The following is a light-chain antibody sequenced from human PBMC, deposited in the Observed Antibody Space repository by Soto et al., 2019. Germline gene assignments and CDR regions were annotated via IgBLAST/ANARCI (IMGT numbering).Light chain of an antibody. CDR3: QKYDSAPRT. J-gene: IGKJ1*01. CDR2: GAS. V-gene: IGKV1-27*01. CDR1: QGIIDY. Sequence: DIQMTQSPSSLSASVGDRVTITCRASQGIIDYLAWYQQKPGKAPRLLIYGASTLQSGVPSRFSGSGAGTDFTLTISSLQPEDVAIYYCQKYDSAPRTFGQGTKVEIK.